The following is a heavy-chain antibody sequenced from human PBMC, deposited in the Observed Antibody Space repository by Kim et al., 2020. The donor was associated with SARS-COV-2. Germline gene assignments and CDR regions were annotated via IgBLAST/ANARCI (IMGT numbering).Heavy chain of an antibody. CDR2: IDPSDSYT. D-gene: IGHD3-3*01. Sequence: GESLKISCNGSGYIFTSYWISWVRQMPGKGLEWMGRIDPSDSYTNYSPSFQGHVTISADKSISTAYLQWSSLKASDTAMYYCARDVTIFGVDYGMDVLGQGTTVTVSS. J-gene: IGHJ6*02. CDR3: ARDVTIFGVDYGMDV. V-gene: IGHV5-10-1*01. CDR1: GYIFTSYW.